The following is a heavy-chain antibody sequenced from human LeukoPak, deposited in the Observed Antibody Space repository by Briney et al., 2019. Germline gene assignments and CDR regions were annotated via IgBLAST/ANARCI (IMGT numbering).Heavy chain of an antibody. V-gene: IGHV4-39*01. Sequence: SETLSLTCTVSGGSISSSSHYWGWIRQPPGKGLEWIGSGSTYYNPSLTSRVTISVDTSKNQFSLRLNSVTAADTAVYYCARQLGAYSYPFDIWGQGTKVTVSS. CDR2: GST. CDR1: GGSISSSSHY. D-gene: IGHD3-16*01. J-gene: IGHJ3*02. CDR3: ARQLGAYSYPFDI.